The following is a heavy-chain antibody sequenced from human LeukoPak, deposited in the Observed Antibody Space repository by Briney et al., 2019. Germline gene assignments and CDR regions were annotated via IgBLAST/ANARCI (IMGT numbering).Heavy chain of an antibody. V-gene: IGHV3-23*01. D-gene: IGHD3-22*01. CDR3: AKVGYDSSGYYYVGSPYYFDY. Sequence: GGSLRLSCAASGFTFSSYAMSWVRQAPGKGLEWVSGISWNSVGIGYADSVRGRFTISRDNARNSLYLQMNSLRAEDTAVYYCAKVGYDSSGYYYVGSPYYFDYWGQGTLVTVSS. CDR1: GFTFSSYA. J-gene: IGHJ4*02. CDR2: ISWNSVGI.